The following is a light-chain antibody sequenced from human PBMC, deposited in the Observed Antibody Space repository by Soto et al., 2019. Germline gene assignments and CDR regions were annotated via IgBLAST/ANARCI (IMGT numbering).Light chain of an antibody. Sequence: DIQMTQSPSTMSASVGERVTITCRPSQGISSWLAWYQQKPGKAHKLLIYKASSLESGVPSRFSGSGSGTEFTLTISSLQPDDFATYYCQQYNSYRTFGQGTKVEIK. V-gene: IGKV1-5*03. CDR3: QQYNSYRT. J-gene: IGKJ1*01. CDR1: QGISSW. CDR2: KAS.